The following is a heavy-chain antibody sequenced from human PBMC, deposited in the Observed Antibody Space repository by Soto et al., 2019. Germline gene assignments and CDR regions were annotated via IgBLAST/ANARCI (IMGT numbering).Heavy chain of an antibody. J-gene: IGHJ5*02. CDR1: GGTFSSYT. CDR3: ARDQQKFGVVTKSNNWFDP. V-gene: IGHV1-69*04. D-gene: IGHD3-3*01. CDR2: IIPILGIA. Sequence: GASVKVSCKASGGTFSSYTISWVRQAPGQGLEWMGRIIPILGIANYAQKFQGRVTITADKSTSTAYMELSSLRSEDTAVYYCARDQQKFGVVTKSNNWFDPWGQGTLVTVSS.